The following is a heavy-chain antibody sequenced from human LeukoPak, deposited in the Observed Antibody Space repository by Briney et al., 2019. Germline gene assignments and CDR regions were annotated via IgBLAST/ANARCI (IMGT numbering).Heavy chain of an antibody. CDR1: GCTFSDYY. Sequence: GGSLRLACAASGCTFSDYYMIWIWQAPGKGMELVSYISSSGGYTNHADSVKGRFTISRDNAKNSLSLQMTRLRAEDTAVYYCARADSPSWFDYWGQGTQVTVSS. CDR2: ISSSGGYT. V-gene: IGHV3-11*05. D-gene: IGHD6-13*01. CDR3: ARADSPSWFDY. J-gene: IGHJ4*02.